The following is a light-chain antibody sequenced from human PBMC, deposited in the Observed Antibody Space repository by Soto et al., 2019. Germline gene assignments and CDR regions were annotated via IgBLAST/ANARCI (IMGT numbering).Light chain of an antibody. CDR3: CSFAGGGATWV. J-gene: IGLJ3*02. Sequence: QSALTQPASVSGSPGQSITISCTGTNSDVGGYKFVSWYQQHPGKVPKLIIYEATKRPSGLSNRFSCSKSGNTASLTISGLQAEDEADYYCCSFAGGGATWVFGGGTKLTVL. CDR1: NSDVGGYKF. V-gene: IGLV2-23*01. CDR2: EAT.